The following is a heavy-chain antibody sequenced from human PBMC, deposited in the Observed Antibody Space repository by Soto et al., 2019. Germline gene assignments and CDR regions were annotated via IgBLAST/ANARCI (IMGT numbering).Heavy chain of an antibody. V-gene: IGHV4-61*01. J-gene: IGHJ5*02. CDR3: ARASVGKWFDP. CDR1: GGSVSSGSYY. D-gene: IGHD1-26*01. Sequence: SETLSLTCTVSGGSVSSGSYYWSWIRQPPGKGLEWIGYIYYSGSTNYNPSLKSRVTISVDTSKNQFSLKLSSVTAADTAVYYCARASVGKWFDPWGQGTLVTVPQ. CDR2: IYYSGST.